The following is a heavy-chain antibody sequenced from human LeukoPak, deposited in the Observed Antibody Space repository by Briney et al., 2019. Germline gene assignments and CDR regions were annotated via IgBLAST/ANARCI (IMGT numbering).Heavy chain of an antibody. J-gene: IGHJ3*01. CDR1: GFTFSRTW. D-gene: IGHD3-10*02. Sequence: GGSLRLSCEASGFTFSRTWMHWVRQGPEKGLWWLSRIGRGGTTMYAESVKGRFTISRDNAQNTIYLQINSLRAQDTAVYYCVRDNYYVMDVWGQGTVVTVAS. CDR2: IGRGGTT. CDR3: VRDNYYVMDV. V-gene: IGHV3-74*03.